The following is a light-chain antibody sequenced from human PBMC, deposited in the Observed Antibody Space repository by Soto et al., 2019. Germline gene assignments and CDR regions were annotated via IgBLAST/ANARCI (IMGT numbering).Light chain of an antibody. CDR3: SSYKSRSTLDVI. CDR1: SSDVGGYNY. Sequence: QSVLTQPASVSGSPGQSITISCTGTSSDVGGYNYVSWYQHHPGKAPKLMIYEVTNRPSGVSDRFSGSKSGNTASLTISGLQAEDEADYYCSSYKSRSTLDVIFGGGTK. J-gene: IGLJ2*01. CDR2: EVT. V-gene: IGLV2-14*01.